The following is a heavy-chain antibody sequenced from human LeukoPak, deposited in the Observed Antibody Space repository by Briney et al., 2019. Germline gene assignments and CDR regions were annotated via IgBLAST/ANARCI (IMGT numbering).Heavy chain of an antibody. Sequence: SETLSLTCTVSGGSTTNNNHYWAWIRQPPRKGLEWIVVISHSGSTYSNPSLKSRVTMSVDMSNSHFSLRLSSVTAADTAVYYCARRGYCSSTSCYEYWFDPWGQGTLVTVSS. J-gene: IGHJ5*02. V-gene: IGHV4-39*02. CDR3: ARRGYCSSTSCYEYWFDP. D-gene: IGHD2-2*01. CDR1: GGSTTNNNHY. CDR2: ISHSGST.